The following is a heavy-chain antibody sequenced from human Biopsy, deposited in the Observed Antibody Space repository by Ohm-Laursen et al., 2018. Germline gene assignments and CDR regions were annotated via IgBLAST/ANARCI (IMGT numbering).Heavy chain of an antibody. V-gene: IGHV1-18*01. J-gene: IGHJ4*02. CDR1: GYTFTNYG. D-gene: IGHD3-3*01. Sequence: ASVKVSCKTSGYTFTNYGIGWVRQAPGQGLEWMGWISPYNGDTDYAQKPQGRVTMTTDTSTSTAYMDLRSLRSDGTAVYYCARDRWPHVTLLGLVVFDFWGQGTLVIVSS. CDR3: ARDRWPHVTLLGLVVFDF. CDR2: ISPYNGDT.